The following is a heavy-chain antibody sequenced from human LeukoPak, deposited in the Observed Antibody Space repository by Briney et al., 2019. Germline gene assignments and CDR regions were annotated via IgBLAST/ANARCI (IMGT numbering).Heavy chain of an antibody. J-gene: IGHJ6*02. CDR2: VYYSGST. V-gene: IGHV4-30-4*01. CDR1: GGSVTSADYY. Sequence: PSETLSLTCTASGGSVTSADYYWSWIRQPPGKGPEWLGYVYYSGSTYYNPSLRSRLSISIDTSKNQFSLMLTSVTAADTAVYFCGGSKYLHYYYATDVWGQGTTVTVSS. CDR3: GGSKYLHYYYATDV. D-gene: IGHD3-16*01.